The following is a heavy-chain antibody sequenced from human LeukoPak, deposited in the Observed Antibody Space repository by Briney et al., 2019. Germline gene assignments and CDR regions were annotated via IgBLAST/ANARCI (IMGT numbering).Heavy chain of an antibody. Sequence: PGGSLRLSCAASGFIFSNAWMSWVRQAPGKGLEWVGRIKRKTDGGTTDYAAPVKGRFTISRDNSKNTLYLQMNSLRAEDTAVYYCAKGILELRAWGQGTLVTVSS. CDR1: GFIFSNAW. J-gene: IGHJ5*02. CDR2: IKRKTDGGTT. V-gene: IGHV3-15*01. CDR3: AKGILELRA. D-gene: IGHD1-7*01.